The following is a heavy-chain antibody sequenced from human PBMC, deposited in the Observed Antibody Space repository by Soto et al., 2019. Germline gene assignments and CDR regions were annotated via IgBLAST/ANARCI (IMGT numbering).Heavy chain of an antibody. D-gene: IGHD3-9*01. CDR1: GYTFTSYG. Sequence: GASVKVSCKASGYTFTSYGISWVRQAPGQGLEWMGWISAYNGETIYAQKFQGRVTMTEDTSTDTAYMELSSLRSEDTAVYYCATLIGYYDILTGYYTCPWGQGTLVTVSS. J-gene: IGHJ5*02. CDR3: ATLIGYYDILTGYYTCP. CDR2: ISAYNGET. V-gene: IGHV1-18*01.